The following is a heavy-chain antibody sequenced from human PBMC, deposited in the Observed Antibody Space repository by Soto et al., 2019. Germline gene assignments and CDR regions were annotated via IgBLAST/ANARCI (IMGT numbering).Heavy chain of an antibody. CDR1: GFTFSNYS. CDR3: ARETQWLNWFDP. D-gene: IGHD6-19*01. V-gene: IGHV3-48*01. CDR2: ISSTTI. J-gene: IGHJ5*02. Sequence: EVQLVESGGGLVQPGGSLRLSCAASGFTFSNYSLNWVPQAPGKGLEWVSYISSTTIYYADSVKGRCTISRDNAKNSLNLQMNSLRAEDTAVYYCARETQWLNWFDPWGQGTLVTVSS.